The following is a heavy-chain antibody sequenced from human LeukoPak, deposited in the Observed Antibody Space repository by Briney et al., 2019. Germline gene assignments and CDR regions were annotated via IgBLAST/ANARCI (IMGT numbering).Heavy chain of an antibody. CDR3: ARGQVGRAGTFRIWAYLDH. V-gene: IGHV3-11*06. Sequence: GGSLRLSCAASGFTFSDYYMSWIRQAPGKGLEWISYISSSSSYTNYADSVKGRFTISRDNAKNSLYLQMNSLRAEDTAVYYCARGQVGRAGTFRIWAYLDHWGQGTLVIVSS. J-gene: IGHJ4*02. CDR2: ISSSSSYT. CDR1: GFTFSDYY. D-gene: IGHD6-19*01.